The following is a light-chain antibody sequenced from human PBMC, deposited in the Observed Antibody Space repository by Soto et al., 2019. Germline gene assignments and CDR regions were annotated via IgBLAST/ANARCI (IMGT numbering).Light chain of an antibody. J-gene: IGKJ4*01. CDR3: QHRINWPLT. Sequence: EIVLTQSPGILSLSPGERATLSCRASQSVSSNLAWYQQKPGQAPRLLIYDGFNRATGIPARFSGSGSGTDFTLTISSLEPEDFAVYYCQHRINWPLTFGGGTKVDIK. CDR1: QSVSSN. CDR2: DGF. V-gene: IGKV3-11*01.